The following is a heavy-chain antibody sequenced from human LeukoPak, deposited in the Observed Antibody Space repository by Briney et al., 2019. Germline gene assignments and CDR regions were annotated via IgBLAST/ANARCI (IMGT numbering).Heavy chain of an antibody. V-gene: IGHV3-30*18. D-gene: IGHD3-22*01. CDR3: AKGYVVIDY. CDR2: MSYDGSNK. Sequence: GGSLRLSCAASGFTFSSYGMHRVRQAPGKGLEWVAVMSYDGSNKYYADSVKGRFTISRDNSKNTLYLQMNSLRAEDTAVYYCAKGYVVIDYWGQGTLVTVSS. CDR1: GFTFSSYG. J-gene: IGHJ4*02.